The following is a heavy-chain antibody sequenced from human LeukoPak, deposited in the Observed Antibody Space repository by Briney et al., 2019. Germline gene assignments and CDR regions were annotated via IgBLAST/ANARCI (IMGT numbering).Heavy chain of an antibody. Sequence: SETLSLTCTVSGGSITNYYWSWIRQPPGKGLQWIRYIYYTGTTNYNASLKSRVTISVDTPRNQVSLKLTSVTAADTAVYYCARDAYSYGLGWFDPWGQGTLVTVSS. CDR3: ARDAYSYGLGWFDP. V-gene: IGHV4-59*01. CDR1: GGSITNYY. J-gene: IGHJ5*02. CDR2: IYYTGTT. D-gene: IGHD5-18*01.